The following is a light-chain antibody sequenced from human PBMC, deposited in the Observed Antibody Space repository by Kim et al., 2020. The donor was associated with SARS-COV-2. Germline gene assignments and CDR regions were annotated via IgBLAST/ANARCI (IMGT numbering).Light chain of an antibody. V-gene: IGKV3-11*01. CDR1: QSVRKY. Sequence: LYAGERATLSCRASQSVRKYLAWYQQKPGQSPRLLIHDTSNRATGIPARFSGSGSGTDFTLTISSLEPEDFAVYYCQQRSTWPPAFGQGTKVDIK. CDR3: QQRSTWPPA. J-gene: IGKJ1*01. CDR2: DTS.